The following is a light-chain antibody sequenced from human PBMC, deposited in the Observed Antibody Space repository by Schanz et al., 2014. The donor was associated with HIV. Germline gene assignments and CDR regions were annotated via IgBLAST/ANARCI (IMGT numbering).Light chain of an antibody. J-gene: IGLJ2*01. CDR3: SSYTSSSTLV. V-gene: IGLV2-14*02. CDR2: EVT. Sequence: QSALTQPASVSGSPGQSITISCTGTSSDVGGHNLVSWYQQHPGKVPQLLIFEVTKRPSGVSYRFSGSKSGNTASLTISGLQAEDEAEYYCSSYTSSSTLVFGGGTKLTVL. CDR1: SSDVGGHNL.